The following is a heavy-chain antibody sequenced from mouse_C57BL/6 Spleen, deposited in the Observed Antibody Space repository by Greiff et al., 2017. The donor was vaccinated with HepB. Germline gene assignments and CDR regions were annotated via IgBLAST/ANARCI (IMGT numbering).Heavy chain of an antibody. V-gene: IGHV14-4*01. CDR2: IDPENGDT. D-gene: IGHD3-2*01. Sequence: VQLQQSGAELVRPGASVKLSCTASGFNIKDDYMHWVKQRPEQGLEWIGWIDPENGDTEYASKFQGKATITADTSSNTAYLQLSSLTSEDTAVYYCTTADSAGYVRNFDYWGQGTTLTVSS. J-gene: IGHJ2*01. CDR1: GFNIKDDY. CDR3: TTADSAGYVRNFDY.